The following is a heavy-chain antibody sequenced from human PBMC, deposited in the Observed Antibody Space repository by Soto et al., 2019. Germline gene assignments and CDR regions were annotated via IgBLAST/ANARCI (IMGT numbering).Heavy chain of an antibody. CDR2: IYYSGST. V-gene: IGHV4-59*01. D-gene: IGHD2-15*01. CDR1: GGSISSYY. J-gene: IGHJ3*02. Sequence: ETLSLTCTVSGGSISSYYWSWIRQPPGKGLEWIGYIYYSGSTNYNPSLKSQVTISVDTSKNQFSLKLSSVTAADTAVYYCARAPLYCSGGSCSNDAFDIWGQGTMVTVSS. CDR3: ARAPLYCSGGSCSNDAFDI.